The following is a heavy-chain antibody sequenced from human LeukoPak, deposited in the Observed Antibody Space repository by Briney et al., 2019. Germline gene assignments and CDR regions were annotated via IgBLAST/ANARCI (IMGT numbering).Heavy chain of an antibody. D-gene: IGHD1-14*01. Sequence: SVKVSCKASGGTFSSYAISWVRQAPGQGLEWMGGIIPIFGTANYAQKFQGRVTITADESTSTAYMELSSLRSEDTAVYYCARDEEAAATNRAYNWFDPWGQGTLVTVSS. CDR3: ARDEEAAATNRAYNWFDP. V-gene: IGHV1-69*13. CDR2: IIPIFGTA. J-gene: IGHJ5*02. CDR1: GGTFSSYA.